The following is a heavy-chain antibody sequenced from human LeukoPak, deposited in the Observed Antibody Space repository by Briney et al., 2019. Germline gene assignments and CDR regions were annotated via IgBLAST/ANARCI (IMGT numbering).Heavy chain of an antibody. CDR2: INHSGST. Sequence: PSETLSLTCAVYGGSFSGYYWSWIRQPPGKGLEWIGEINHSGSTNYNPSLKSRVTISVDTSKNQFSLKLSSVTAADTAVYYCARAEVGATFDYWGQGTLVTVSS. CDR1: GGSFSGYY. J-gene: IGHJ4*02. V-gene: IGHV4-34*01. CDR3: ARAEVGATFDY. D-gene: IGHD1-26*01.